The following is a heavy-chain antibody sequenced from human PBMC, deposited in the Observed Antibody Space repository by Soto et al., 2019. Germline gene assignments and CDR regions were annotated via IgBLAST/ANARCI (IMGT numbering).Heavy chain of an antibody. CDR1: GYTFTGYY. CDR3: ARERGYSGYGYFDY. Sequence: ASVKVSCKASGYTFTGYYMHWVRQAPGQGLEWMGWINPNSGGTNYAQKFQGWVTMTRDTSISTAYMELSRLRSDDTAVYYCARERGYSGYGYFDYWGQGTLVTVSS. V-gene: IGHV1-2*04. D-gene: IGHD5-12*01. J-gene: IGHJ4*02. CDR2: INPNSGGT.